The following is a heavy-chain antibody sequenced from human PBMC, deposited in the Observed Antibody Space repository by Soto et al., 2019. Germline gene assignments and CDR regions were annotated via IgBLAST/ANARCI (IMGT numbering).Heavy chain of an antibody. Sequence: QGQLVQSGAEVKKPGASVKLSCKASGFTFSNYGLNWVRQVPGQGLEWMGWVSANNGHTNYAQNLQGRVSMTTDTSTSTAYMELRGLTFDDTAVYYCARDIESVTAKHFFYYYAMDVWGQGTTVTVSS. CDR1: GFTFSNYG. V-gene: IGHV1-18*01. J-gene: IGHJ6*02. D-gene: IGHD2-8*01. CDR2: VSANNGHT. CDR3: ARDIESVTAKHFFYYYAMDV.